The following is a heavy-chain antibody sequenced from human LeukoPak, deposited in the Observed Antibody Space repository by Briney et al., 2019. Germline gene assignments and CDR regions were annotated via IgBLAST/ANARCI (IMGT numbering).Heavy chain of an antibody. CDR1: GFTFSNAW. CDR3: TTYELELYQLDY. CDR2: IKSKTDGGTT. J-gene: IGHJ4*02. D-gene: IGHD1-7*01. V-gene: IGHV3-15*01. Sequence: GGSLRLSCAASGFTFSNAWMSWVRQAPGKGLEWVGRIKSKTDGGTTDYAAPVKGRFTISRDDSKNTLYLQMNSLKTEDTAVYYCTTYELELYQLDYWGQGTLVTVSS.